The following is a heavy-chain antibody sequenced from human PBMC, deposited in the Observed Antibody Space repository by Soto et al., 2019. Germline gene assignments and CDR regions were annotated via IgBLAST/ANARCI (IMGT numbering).Heavy chain of an antibody. Sequence: EVQLVESGGGLVQPGGSLRLSCAASGFTVSGNYMSWVRQAPGKGLEWVSVIYSGGSTYYADSVKGRFTISRDNSKNTLYLQMNSLRAEDTAVYYCARDRGYYGSGSYYILHYYYGMDVWGQGTTVTVSS. CDR3: ARDRGYYGSGSYYILHYYYGMDV. CDR2: IYSGGST. D-gene: IGHD3-10*01. CDR1: GFTVSGNY. J-gene: IGHJ6*02. V-gene: IGHV3-66*01.